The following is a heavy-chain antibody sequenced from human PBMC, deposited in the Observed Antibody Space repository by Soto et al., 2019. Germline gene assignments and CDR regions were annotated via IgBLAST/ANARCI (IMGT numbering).Heavy chain of an antibody. V-gene: IGHV4-59*01. D-gene: IGHD3-10*01. CDR2: IYYSGST. CDR1: GGSLSSYY. J-gene: IGHJ5*02. CDR3: ARDGSASNQGWFDP. Sequence: PSETLSLTCTVSGGSLSSYYWSWIRQPPGKGLEWIAHIYYSGSTDYNPSLKSRVTISVDTSKNQFSLKLNSVTAADAAVYYCARDGSASNQGWFDPWGKGTLVTVSS.